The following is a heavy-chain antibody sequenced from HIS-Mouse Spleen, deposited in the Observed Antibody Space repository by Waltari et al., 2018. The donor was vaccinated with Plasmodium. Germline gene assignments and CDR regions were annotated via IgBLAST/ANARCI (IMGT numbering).Heavy chain of an antibody. J-gene: IGHJ2*01. D-gene: IGHD6-13*01. V-gene: IGHV3-7*01. CDR1: GFTFSSYW. CDR3: ASSWYWYFDL. CDR2: IKQYGREK. Sequence: EVQLVESGGGLVQPGGSLRLSCAASGFTFSSYWMSWVRQAPGKGLEWVAYIKQYGREKYYVDSVKGRFTISRDNAKNSLYLQMNSLRAEDTAVYYCASSWYWYFDLWGRGTLVTVSS.